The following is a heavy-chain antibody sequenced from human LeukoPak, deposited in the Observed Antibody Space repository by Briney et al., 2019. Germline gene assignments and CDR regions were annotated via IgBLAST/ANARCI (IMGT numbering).Heavy chain of an antibody. J-gene: IGHJ4*02. D-gene: IGHD6-19*01. CDR2: ISGGGGST. Sequence: PGGSLRLSCVASGFTFSTYAMSWVRQAPGRGLEWVSGISGGGGSTYFADSVKGRFTISRDNSRNTLYLLMNSLRADDAAIYYCAKAKPPTYARGWFWDYWGQGTLVTVSA. V-gene: IGHV3-23*01. CDR1: GFTFSTYA. CDR3: AKAKPPTYARGWFWDY.